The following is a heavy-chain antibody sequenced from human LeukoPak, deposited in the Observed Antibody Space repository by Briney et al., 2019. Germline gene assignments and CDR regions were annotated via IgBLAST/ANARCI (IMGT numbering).Heavy chain of an antibody. CDR2: IWNAGTNT. CDR1: GFSFSTYG. Sequence: GGSLRLSCAASGFSFSTYGMHWVRQAPGKGLEWVALIWNAGTNTYYADSVKGRFTISRDNSKNTPYLQMNSLRAEDTAVYYCAGDTPPGGDCYFDYWGQGTLVIVSS. V-gene: IGHV3-33*01. D-gene: IGHD3-16*01. CDR3: AGDTPPGGDCYFDY. J-gene: IGHJ4*02.